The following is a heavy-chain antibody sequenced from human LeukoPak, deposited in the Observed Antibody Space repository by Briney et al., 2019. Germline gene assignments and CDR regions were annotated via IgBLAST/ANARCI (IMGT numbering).Heavy chain of an antibody. CDR3: ARVLYGDHGWHFYL. CDR1: GGSISSYY. D-gene: IGHD4-17*01. Sequence: PSETLSLTCTVSGGSISSYYWSWIRQPPGEGLEWIGYIYYSGSTNYNPSLKSRVTISVDTSKNQFSLKLSSVTAADTAVYYCARVLYGDHGWHFYLWGRGTLVTVSS. V-gene: IGHV4-59*01. J-gene: IGHJ2*01. CDR2: IYYSGST.